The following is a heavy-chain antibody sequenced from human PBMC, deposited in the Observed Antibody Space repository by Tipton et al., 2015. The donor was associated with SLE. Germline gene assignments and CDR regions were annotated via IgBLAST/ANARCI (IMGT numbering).Heavy chain of an antibody. CDR1: GFTFSSYA. CDR2: ISSSGSTI. CDR3: ARDRYYYDSSGYYPFDY. V-gene: IGHV3-48*03. D-gene: IGHD3-22*01. J-gene: IGHJ4*02. Sequence: SLRLSCAASGFTFSSYAMNWVRQAPGKGLEWVSYISSSGSTIYYADSVKGRFTISRDNAKNSLYLQMNSLRAEDTAVYYCARDRYYYDSSGYYPFDYWGQGTLVTVSS.